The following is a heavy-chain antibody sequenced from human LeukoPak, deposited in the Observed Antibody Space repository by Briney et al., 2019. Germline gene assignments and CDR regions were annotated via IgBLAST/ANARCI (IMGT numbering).Heavy chain of an antibody. J-gene: IGHJ1*01. V-gene: IGHV3-30*09. CDR2: ISYDGSNK. Sequence: GGSLRLSCAASGFTFLRHSMHWIRQAPGKGLEWVAVISYDGSNKYYAASVKGRFAISRDNSKDTLYLEMHSPRSDDTAVYYCARGLIAEEFFRHWGQGTLVTVSS. CDR3: ARGLIAEEFFRH. D-gene: IGHD6-13*01. CDR1: GFTFLRHS.